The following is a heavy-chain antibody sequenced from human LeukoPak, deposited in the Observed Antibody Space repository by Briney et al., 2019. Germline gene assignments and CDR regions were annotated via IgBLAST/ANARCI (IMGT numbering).Heavy chain of an antibody. J-gene: IGHJ4*02. Sequence: ASLRLSCTPSGYTFTPYDINWVGQAAGPRLEWMGWMNPSSGNTGYAQKFQGRVTMTRNTSISTAYMELSSLRSEDTAVYYCARSVGGYANLDYWGQGTLVSVFS. CDR3: ARSVGGYANLDY. CDR2: MNPSSGNT. CDR1: GYTFTPYD. D-gene: IGHD5-12*01. V-gene: IGHV1-8*01.